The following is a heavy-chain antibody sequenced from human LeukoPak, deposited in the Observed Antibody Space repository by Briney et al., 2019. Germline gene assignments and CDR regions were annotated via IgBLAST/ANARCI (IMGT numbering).Heavy chain of an antibody. J-gene: IGHJ4*02. CDR2: ISSSSSYI. CDR3: AMRIGFDH. Sequence: GGSLRLSCAASGFTFSSYGMHWVRQAPGKGLEWVSSISSSSSYIYYADSVKGRFTISRDNAKNSVFLQMNNLRAEDTAVYYCAMRIGFDHWGQGTLVTVSS. CDR1: GFTFSSYG. V-gene: IGHV3-21*06.